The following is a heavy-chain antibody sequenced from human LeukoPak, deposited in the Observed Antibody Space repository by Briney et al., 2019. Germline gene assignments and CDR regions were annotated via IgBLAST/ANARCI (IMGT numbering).Heavy chain of an antibody. CDR2: IRFDGNNK. D-gene: IGHD3-10*01. CDR3: AKVHRAYDYDSGSYCDSGFDY. V-gene: IGHV3-30*02. Sequence: TGGSLRLSCAASGFTFSNYAMNWVRQAPGKGLEWVALIRFDGNNKYYADSVKGRFTISRDNAKNSLYLQMNSLRAEDTAIYYCAKVHRAYDYDSGSYCDSGFDYWGQGTLVTVSS. J-gene: IGHJ4*02. CDR1: GFTFSNYA.